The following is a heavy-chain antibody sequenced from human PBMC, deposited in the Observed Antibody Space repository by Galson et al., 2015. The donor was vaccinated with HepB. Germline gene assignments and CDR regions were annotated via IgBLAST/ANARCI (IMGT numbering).Heavy chain of an antibody. CDR2: ISYDGSNK. CDR3: ARGPANYFDY. J-gene: IGHJ4*02. CDR1: GFIFSSYP. Sequence: SLRLSCAASGFIFSSYPMNWVRQAPGKGLEWVAIISYDGSNKYYADSVKGRFTISRDNSKNTLYLQMNSLRPEDTAVYYCARGPANYFDYWGQGTLVTVSS. V-gene: IGHV3-30*04.